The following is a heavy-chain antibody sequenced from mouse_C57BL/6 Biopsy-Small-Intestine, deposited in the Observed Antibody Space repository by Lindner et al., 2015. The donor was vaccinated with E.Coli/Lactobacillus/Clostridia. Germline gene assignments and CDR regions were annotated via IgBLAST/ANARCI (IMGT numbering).Heavy chain of an antibody. V-gene: IGHV1-34*01. J-gene: IGHJ2*01. CDR1: GYTFTDSY. CDR2: INPSSGYT. CDR3: ARRMGYYFDY. D-gene: IGHD2-3*01. Sequence: VQLQESGPELVKPGASVKMSCKASGYTFTDSYMHWVKQSHGKSLEWIGYINPSSGYTEYNQKFKDKATLTADKSSSTAYMQLSSLTSEDSAVYYCARRMGYYFDYWGQGTTLTVSS.